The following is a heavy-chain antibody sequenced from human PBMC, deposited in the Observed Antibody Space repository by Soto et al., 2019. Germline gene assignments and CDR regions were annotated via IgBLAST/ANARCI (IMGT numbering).Heavy chain of an antibody. CDR2: ISAYNGNT. V-gene: IGHV1-18*01. CDR1: GYTFTSYG. CDR3: ARGRSVDFWSGYHYYYYYMDV. Sequence: GASVKVSCKASGYTFTSYGISWVRQAPGQGLEWMGWISAYNGNTNYAQKLQGRVTMTTDTSTSTAYMELRSLRSDDTAVYYCARGRSVDFWSGYHYYYYYMDVWGKGTTVTVSS. J-gene: IGHJ6*03. D-gene: IGHD3-3*01.